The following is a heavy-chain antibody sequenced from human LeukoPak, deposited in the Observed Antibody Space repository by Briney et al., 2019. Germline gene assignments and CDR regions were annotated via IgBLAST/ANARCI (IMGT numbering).Heavy chain of an antibody. D-gene: IGHD2-21*02. Sequence: GGSLSLSCAASGFAVSSNYMSWVRQAPGKGLEWVSVLYGGGSTYYADSVKGRFTISRDNSKNTLYLQMNSLRAEDTAVYFCARDVGGGDTFDYWGQGTLVTVSS. CDR1: GFAVSSNY. V-gene: IGHV3-66*01. J-gene: IGHJ4*02. CDR3: ARDVGGGDTFDY. CDR2: LYGGGST.